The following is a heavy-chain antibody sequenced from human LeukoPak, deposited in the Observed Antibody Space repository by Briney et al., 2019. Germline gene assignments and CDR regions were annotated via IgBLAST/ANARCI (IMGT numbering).Heavy chain of an antibody. CDR2: ISSSSSYI. J-gene: IGHJ6*04. Sequence: GGSLRLSCAASGFTFSSYSMNWVRQAPGKGLXXVSSISSSSSYIYYADSVKGRFTISRDNAKNSLYLQMNSLRAEDTAVYYCARDRSSSWYPEVWGKGTTVTVSS. CDR1: GFTFSSYS. D-gene: IGHD6-13*01. CDR3: ARDRSSSWYPEV. V-gene: IGHV3-21*01.